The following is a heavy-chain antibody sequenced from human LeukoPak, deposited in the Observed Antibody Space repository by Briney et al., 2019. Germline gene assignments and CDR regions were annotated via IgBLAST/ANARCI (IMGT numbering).Heavy chain of an antibody. J-gene: IGHJ4*02. CDR2: INHSGRT. CDR1: GGSFSGYY. D-gene: IGHD3-16*01. Sequence: SETLSLTCAVYGGSFSGYYWSWIRQPPGKGLEWIGEINHSGRTKYNTSLKSRGTTPVDTTKHKFSLKLSSATAAPTPVQYCSGGEDGGNYFDYWGQGTLVTVSS. CDR3: SGGEDGGNYFDY. V-gene: IGHV4-34*01.